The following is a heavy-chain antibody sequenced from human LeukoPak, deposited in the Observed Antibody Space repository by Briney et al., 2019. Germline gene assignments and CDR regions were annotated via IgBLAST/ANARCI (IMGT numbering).Heavy chain of an antibody. J-gene: IGHJ3*02. V-gene: IGHV3-21*01. CDR3: ARGGIAAQRRDVFDI. D-gene: IGHD6-13*01. CDR1: GFTFSSYS. Sequence: PGGSLRLSCAASGFTFSSYSMNGVRQAPGKGLEWVSSISSSSSYIYYAESVKGRFTISRDNAKNSLYLQMNSLRAEDTAVYYCARGGIAAQRRDVFDIWGQGTMVTVSS. CDR2: ISSSSSYI.